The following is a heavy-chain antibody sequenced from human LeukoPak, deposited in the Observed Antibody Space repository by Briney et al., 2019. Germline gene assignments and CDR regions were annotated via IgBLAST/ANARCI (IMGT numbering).Heavy chain of an antibody. CDR1: GFIFSSYS. J-gene: IGHJ6*02. CDR2: ISGSGGST. Sequence: PGGSLRLSCAASGFIFSSYSMSWVRQAPGKGLEWVSAISGSGGSTYYADSVKGRFTISRDNSKNTLYLQMNSLRAEDTAVYYCAKDGGYDFWSGYSPAPYYYYGMDVWGQGTTVTVSS. D-gene: IGHD3-3*01. V-gene: IGHV3-23*01. CDR3: AKDGGYDFWSGYSPAPYYYYGMDV.